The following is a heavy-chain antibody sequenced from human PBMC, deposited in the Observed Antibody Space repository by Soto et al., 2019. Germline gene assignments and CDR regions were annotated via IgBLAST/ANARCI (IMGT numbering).Heavy chain of an antibody. Sequence: PGGSLRLSCAASGFTFSDYSMNWVRQAPGKGLEWLSYISSSSRTIYHADSVKGRFTISRDNAKNSLYPQMNSLRDEDTAVYYCARALYDTSGYYYDYYYGMDVWGQGTTVTVSS. V-gene: IGHV3-48*02. J-gene: IGHJ6*02. CDR3: ARALYDTSGYYYDYYYGMDV. CDR2: ISSSSRTI. D-gene: IGHD3-22*01. CDR1: GFTFSDYS.